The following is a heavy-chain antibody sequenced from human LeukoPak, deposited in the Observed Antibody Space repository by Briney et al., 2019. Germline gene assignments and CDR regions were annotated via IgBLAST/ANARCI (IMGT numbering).Heavy chain of an antibody. CDR2: IYYSGST. CDR1: GGSTSPYY. D-gene: IGHD2-15*01. Sequence: SETLSLTCTVSGGSTSPYYWSWIRQSPGKGLEWIGHIYYSGSTNHNPSLKSRVTISVDTSKNRFSLKLSSVAAADTAVYYCARGYCSGGSCYLFDYWGQGTLVTVSS. V-gene: IGHV4-59*01. CDR3: ARGYCSGGSCYLFDY. J-gene: IGHJ4*02.